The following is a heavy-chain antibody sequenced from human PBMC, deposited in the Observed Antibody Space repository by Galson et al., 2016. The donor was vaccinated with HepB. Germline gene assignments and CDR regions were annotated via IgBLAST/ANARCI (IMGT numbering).Heavy chain of an antibody. D-gene: IGHD3-3*01. Sequence: SLRLSCAASGFTFTIYAIHWVRQAPGKGLEWVADVSYDGTKRNYADSVKGRFTISRDNSKNTVYLQMNSLRGEATAVYYCARDRRLDHWGQGALVTVSS. CDR2: VSYDGTKR. CDR3: ARDRRLDH. CDR1: GFTFTIYA. V-gene: IGHV3-30*04. J-gene: IGHJ4*02.